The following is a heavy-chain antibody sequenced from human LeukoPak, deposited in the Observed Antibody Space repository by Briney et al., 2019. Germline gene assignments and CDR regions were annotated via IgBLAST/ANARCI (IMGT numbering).Heavy chain of an antibody. CDR1: GYSFSNHW. D-gene: IGHD5-24*01. CDR2: IYPGDSDT. CDR3: ARRDVGYTYY. Sequence: GESLKISCKGSGYSFSNHWIGWVRQVPGKGLEWMGIIYPGDSDTRYSPSFQGQVTISADKSISTAYLQWSSLKASDSAMYYCARRDVGYTYYWGQGTLVTVSS. V-gene: IGHV5-51*01. J-gene: IGHJ4*02.